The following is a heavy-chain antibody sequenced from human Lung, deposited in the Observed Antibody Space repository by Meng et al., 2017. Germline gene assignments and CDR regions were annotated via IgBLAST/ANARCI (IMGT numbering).Heavy chain of an antibody. V-gene: IGHV3-15*01. CDR1: GFIFSNAW. CDR3: SGHVDY. CDR2: MKSNIDGGTV. Sequence: VQLVEAGGGCVELGGSLRLSCVGSGFIFSNAWMTWVRKAPGKGLEWLGRMKSNIDGGTVDYAASVSGRFFISRDDSKNTFYLQMNSLKTEDTAVYYCSGHVDYWGHGTLVTVSS. J-gene: IGHJ4*01.